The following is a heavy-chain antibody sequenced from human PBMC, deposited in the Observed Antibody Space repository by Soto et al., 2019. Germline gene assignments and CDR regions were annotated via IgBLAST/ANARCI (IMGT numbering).Heavy chain of an antibody. D-gene: IGHD3-16*01. CDR2: IDWDDVK. Sequence: SGPTLVNPTQTLTLTCTFSAFSLTTSAVGVGWIRQPPGKALEWLALIDWDDVKYYSTSLKTRLTISKDTSKNQVVLTMTNMDPVDTATYYCARMSWDYYYGMDVWGQGTTVTVSS. CDR1: AFSLTTSAVG. V-gene: IGHV2-70*01. CDR3: ARMSWDYYYGMDV. J-gene: IGHJ6*02.